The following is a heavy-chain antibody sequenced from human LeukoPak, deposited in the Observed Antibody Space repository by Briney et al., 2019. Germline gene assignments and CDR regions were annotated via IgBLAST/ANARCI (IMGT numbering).Heavy chain of an antibody. V-gene: IGHV4-30-4*01. Sequence: SQTLSLTCTVSGGSISSGDYYWSWIRQPPGKGLEWIGYIYYSGSTYYNPSLKVRVTISVDTSKNQFSLKLSSVTAADTAVYYCARDLGGRPYGMDVWGQETTVTVSS. J-gene: IGHJ6*02. CDR3: ARDLGGRPYGMDV. D-gene: IGHD6-25*01. CDR2: IYYSGST. CDR1: GGSISSGDYY.